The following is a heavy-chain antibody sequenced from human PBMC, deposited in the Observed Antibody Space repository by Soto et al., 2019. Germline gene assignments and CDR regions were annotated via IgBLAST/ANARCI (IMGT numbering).Heavy chain of an antibody. CDR1: GFTFSSYA. D-gene: IGHD6-13*01. V-gene: IGHV3-30-3*01. Sequence: QVQLVESGGGVVQPGRSLRLSCAASGFTFSSYAMHWVRQAPGKGLEWVAVISYDGSNKYYADSVKGRFTISRDNSKNTLYLQMNSLRAEDTAVYYCARDSLRRGIAAAGTTGPYFQHWGQGTLVTVSS. CDR3: ARDSLRRGIAAAGTTGPYFQH. CDR2: ISYDGSNK. J-gene: IGHJ1*01.